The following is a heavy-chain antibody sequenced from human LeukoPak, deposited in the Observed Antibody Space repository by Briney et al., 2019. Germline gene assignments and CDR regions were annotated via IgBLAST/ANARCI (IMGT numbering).Heavy chain of an antibody. D-gene: IGHD3-10*01. Sequence: GGSLRLSCAASGFTFSSYAMHWVRQAPGQGLEWVALISYDGSDKYYADSVKGRFTISRDDSKNTLYMQMNSLRDEDTAVYYCAKDSVFSYYVSGSYRYFDYWGQGTLVTVSS. CDR2: ISYDGSDK. V-gene: IGHV3-30*18. CDR1: GFTFSSYA. J-gene: IGHJ4*02. CDR3: AKDSVFSYYVSGSYRYFDY.